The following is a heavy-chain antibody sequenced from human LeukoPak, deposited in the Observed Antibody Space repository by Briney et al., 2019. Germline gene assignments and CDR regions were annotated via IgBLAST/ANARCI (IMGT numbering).Heavy chain of an antibody. CDR3: ARERGYSYGYGDY. V-gene: IGHV3-21*01. CDR2: IGSSSTYE. D-gene: IGHD5-18*01. CDR1: GFTFSSFN. J-gene: IGHJ4*02. Sequence: GGSLRLSCAASGFTFSSFNMNWVRQAPGKGLEWVSSIGSSSTYEYFADSVKGRFTISRDNAKNSLYLQMDSLRDEDTAVYYCARERGYSYGYGDYWSQGTLVPVSS.